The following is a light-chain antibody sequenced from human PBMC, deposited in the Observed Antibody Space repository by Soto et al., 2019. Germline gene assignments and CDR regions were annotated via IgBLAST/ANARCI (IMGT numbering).Light chain of an antibody. CDR2: EVS. V-gene: IGLV2-8*01. CDR3: SSYAGSNWYV. Sequence: ALTQPPSASGSPGQSVTISCTGTNSDVGGYNYVSWYQQYPGKAPRLIIYEVSERPSGVPDRFSGSKSGNTASLTVSGLQTADEADYYCSSYAGSNWYVFGTGTKVTVL. CDR1: NSDVGGYNY. J-gene: IGLJ1*01.